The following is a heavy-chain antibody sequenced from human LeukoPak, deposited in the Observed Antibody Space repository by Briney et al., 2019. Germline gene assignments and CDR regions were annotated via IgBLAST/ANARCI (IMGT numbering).Heavy chain of an antibody. CDR2: INHSGST. Sequence: SETLSLTCAVYGGSLSGYYWSWICQPPGKGLEWIGEINHSGSTNYNPSLKSRVTISVDTSKNQFSLKLSSVTAADTAVYYCARGRTYGCRGGYYYYGMDVWGQGTTVTVSS. D-gene: IGHD3-10*01. V-gene: IGHV4-34*01. CDR1: GGSLSGYY. J-gene: IGHJ6*02. CDR3: ARGRTYGCRGGYYYYGMDV.